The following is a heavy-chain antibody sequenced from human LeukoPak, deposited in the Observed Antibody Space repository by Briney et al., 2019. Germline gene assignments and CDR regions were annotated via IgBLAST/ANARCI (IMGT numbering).Heavy chain of an antibody. J-gene: IGHJ4*02. D-gene: IGHD3-10*01. Sequence: AGGSLRLSCAASGFTFSNYEMTWVRQAPGLGLEWISYISSRGDTIYYADSVKGRFTLSRDNGKNSLYLQMNSLRVEDTAVYYCARGPRAFDYWGQGTLATVSS. CDR3: ARGPRAFDY. V-gene: IGHV3-48*03. CDR1: GFTFSNYE. CDR2: ISSRGDTI.